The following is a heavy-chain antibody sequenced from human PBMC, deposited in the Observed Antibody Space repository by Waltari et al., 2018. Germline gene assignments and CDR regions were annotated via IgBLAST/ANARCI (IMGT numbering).Heavy chain of an antibody. CDR3: TRDKGWQCFDI. Sequence: EVQLVESGGGLVQPGGSLRLCCAASGFMFSSYWMTWVRQVPGKGLERVANINVDGSEDYFVESVRGRFSISRDNAKNSLYLQMNSLRAEDTAVYYCTRDKGWQCFDIWGQGTMVTVSS. V-gene: IGHV3-7*03. CDR2: INVDGSED. J-gene: IGHJ3*02. CDR1: GFMFSSYW. D-gene: IGHD6-19*01.